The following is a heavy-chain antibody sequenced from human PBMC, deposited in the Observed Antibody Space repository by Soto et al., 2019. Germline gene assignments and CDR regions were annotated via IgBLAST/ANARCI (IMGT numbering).Heavy chain of an antibody. Sequence: SVKVSCKASGGTFNSYAISWVRQAPGQGLEWMGGIIPIFGTANYAQKFQGRVTITADESTSTAYMELSSLRSEDTAVYYCARVGAVADAFDIWGQGTMVTVSS. J-gene: IGHJ3*02. CDR3: ARVGAVADAFDI. CDR2: IIPIFGTA. V-gene: IGHV1-69*13. D-gene: IGHD6-19*01. CDR1: GGTFNSYA.